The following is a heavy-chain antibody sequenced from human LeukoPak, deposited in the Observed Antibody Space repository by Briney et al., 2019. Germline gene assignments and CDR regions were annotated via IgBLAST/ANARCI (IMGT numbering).Heavy chain of an antibody. Sequence: ASVTVSCKASGGTFSNYAISWVRQAPGQGLEWMGGIIPIFGTANYAQKFQGRVTITADESTSTAYMELSSLRSEDTAVYYCARGRGGYSGYDLDFWFSTTDGMDVWGQGTTVTVSS. CDR1: GGTFSNYA. V-gene: IGHV1-69*13. CDR2: IIPIFGTA. J-gene: IGHJ6*02. D-gene: IGHD5-12*01. CDR3: ARGRGGYSGYDLDFWFSTTDGMDV.